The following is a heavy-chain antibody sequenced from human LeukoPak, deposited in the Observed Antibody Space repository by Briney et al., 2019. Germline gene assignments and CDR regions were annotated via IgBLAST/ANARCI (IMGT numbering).Heavy chain of an antibody. CDR2: ISGSRSYI. CDR3: ARGWGRSWDENCFDA. D-gene: IGHD3-16*01. V-gene: IGHV3-21*01. J-gene: IGHJ5*02. CDR1: GFTFSAFI. Sequence: PGWSLRLSCASSGFTFSAFIMNWVRQAPAKGLEWVSSISGSRSYIYYADSVKGGFTIYRDNGKNLVYLQMNRLSAEDTAVYYCARGWGRSWDENCFDAWGEG.